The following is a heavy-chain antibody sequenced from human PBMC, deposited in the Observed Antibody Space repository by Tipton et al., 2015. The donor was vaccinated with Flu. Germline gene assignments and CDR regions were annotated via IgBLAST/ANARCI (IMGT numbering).Heavy chain of an antibody. CDR2: INHSGST. J-gene: IGHJ2*01. CDR1: GGSFSGHY. Sequence: TLSLTCAVYGGSFSGHYWTWIRQPPGKGLEWIGEINHSGSTNYNPSLKSRVTISANTSKNQFSLKVSSVTAADTAVYYCARLGTTWFNYWSFDLWGRGTLVAVSS. V-gene: IGHV4-34*01. CDR3: ARLGTTWFNYWSFDL. D-gene: IGHD6-13*01.